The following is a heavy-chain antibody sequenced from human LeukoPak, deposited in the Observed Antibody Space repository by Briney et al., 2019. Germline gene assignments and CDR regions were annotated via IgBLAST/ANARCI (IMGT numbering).Heavy chain of an antibody. CDR1: GFTFSSYA. Sequence: AGGSLRLSCAASGFTFSSYAMSWVRQAPGKGLEWVSAISGSGGSTYYADSVKGRFTISRDNSKNTLYLQMNSLRAEDTAVYYCAKSPVDVYHYYGMDVWGQGTTVTVSS. CDR3: AKSPVDVYHYYGMDV. V-gene: IGHV3-23*01. CDR2: ISGSGGST. J-gene: IGHJ6*02.